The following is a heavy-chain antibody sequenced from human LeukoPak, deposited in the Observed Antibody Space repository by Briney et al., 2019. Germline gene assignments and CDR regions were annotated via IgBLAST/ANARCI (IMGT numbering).Heavy chain of an antibody. D-gene: IGHD4-17*01. CDR2: INPNSGGT. CDR3: ATGDDYFDY. J-gene: IGHJ4*02. V-gene: IGHV1-2*02. CDR1: EYTFTGYF. Sequence: ASVKVSCKPSEYTFTGYFMHWVRQAPGQGLEWMGWINPNSGGTNYAQKFQGRVTMTRDTSISTVYMELSSLRSDDTAVYYCATGDDYFDYWGQGTLVTVSS.